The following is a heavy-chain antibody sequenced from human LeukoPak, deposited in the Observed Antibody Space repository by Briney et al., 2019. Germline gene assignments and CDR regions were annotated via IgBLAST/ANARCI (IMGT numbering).Heavy chain of an antibody. CDR3: ARGLRQWLETNYYYYYGMDV. J-gene: IGHJ6*02. D-gene: IGHD6-19*01. Sequence: SQTLSLTCTVSGGSLSSGDYYWSWIRQPPGKGLEWIGYIYYSGSTYYNPSLKSRVTISVDTSKNQFSLKLSSVTAADTAVYYCARGLRQWLETNYYYYYGMDVWGQGTTVTVSS. CDR2: IYYSGST. CDR1: GGSLSSGDYY. V-gene: IGHV4-30-4*01.